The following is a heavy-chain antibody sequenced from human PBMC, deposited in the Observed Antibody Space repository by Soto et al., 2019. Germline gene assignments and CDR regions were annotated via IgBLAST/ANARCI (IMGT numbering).Heavy chain of an antibody. CDR2: INPSNDNT. V-gene: IGHV1-18*01. CDR1: NYSFSSFG. CDR3: ARDPFYSGSNLQVGYFDS. D-gene: IGHD1-26*01. J-gene: IGHJ4*02. Sequence: QVQLVQSGVEVKKPGASVKVSCKTSNYSFSSFGISWMRQAPGQGLEWMGWINPSNDNTNYAQSLQGRVTLTTDTSTNTAYMQLRCLSSDDTAVYYCARDPFYSGSNLQVGYFDSWGQGTLVSVSS.